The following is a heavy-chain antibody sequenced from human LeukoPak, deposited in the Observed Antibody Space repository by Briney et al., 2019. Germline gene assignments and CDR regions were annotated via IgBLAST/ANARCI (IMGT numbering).Heavy chain of an antibody. Sequence: SETLSLTCTVSGVSISSYYWSWIRQPPGKGLEWIGYIYYSGSTTYNPSLKSRVTISVDTSKNQFSLKLSSVTAADTAVYYCARGTRNFDYWGQGTLVTVSS. V-gene: IGHV4-59*08. CDR1: GVSISSYY. CDR3: ARGTRNFDY. J-gene: IGHJ4*02. D-gene: IGHD3/OR15-3a*01. CDR2: IYYSGST.